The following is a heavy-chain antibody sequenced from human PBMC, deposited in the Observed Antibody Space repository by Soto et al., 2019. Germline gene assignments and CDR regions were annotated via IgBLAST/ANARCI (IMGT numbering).Heavy chain of an antibody. V-gene: IGHV3-23*01. CDR2: ISGSGGST. D-gene: IGHD2-2*01. CDR3: ATTPFYDCSSTSCYPPYFDY. Sequence: GGSLRLSCAASGFTFSSYAMSWVRQAPGKGLEWVSAISGSGGSTYYADSVKGRFTISRDNSKNTLYLQMNSLRAEDTAVYYCATTPFYDCSSTSCYPPYFDYWGQGTLVTVSS. CDR1: GFTFSSYA. J-gene: IGHJ4*02.